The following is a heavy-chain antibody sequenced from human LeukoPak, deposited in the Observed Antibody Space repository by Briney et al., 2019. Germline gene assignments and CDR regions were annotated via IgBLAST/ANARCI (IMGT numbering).Heavy chain of an antibody. CDR3: AKGGVGATPFVY. CDR1: GFTFSSYA. V-gene: IGHV3-23*01. D-gene: IGHD1-26*01. J-gene: IGHJ4*02. Sequence: GGSLRLPCAASGFTFSSYAMSWVRQAPGKGLEWVSAISGSGGATYYADSVKGRFTVSRDNSKNTLYLQMNSLRAEDTAVYYCAKGGVGATPFVYWGQGTLVTVSS. CDR2: ISGSGGAT.